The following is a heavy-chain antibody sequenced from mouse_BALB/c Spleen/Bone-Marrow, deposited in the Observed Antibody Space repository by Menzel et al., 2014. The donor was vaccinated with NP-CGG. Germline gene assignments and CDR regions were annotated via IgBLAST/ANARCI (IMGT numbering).Heavy chain of an antibody. CDR2: ISDGGSYT. D-gene: IGHD2-14*01. J-gene: IGHJ4*01. CDR3: ARTYRPYALDY. CDR1: GFIFCDYY. V-gene: IGHV5-4*02. Sequence: DVKLVESGGGLVKPGGSLKLSCAASGFIFCDYYMYWVRQTPEKRLEWVATISDGGSYTSYPDSVKGRFTVSRDNAKNNLYLQMSSLKSEDTAFYYCARTYRPYALDYWGQGSSVTVSS.